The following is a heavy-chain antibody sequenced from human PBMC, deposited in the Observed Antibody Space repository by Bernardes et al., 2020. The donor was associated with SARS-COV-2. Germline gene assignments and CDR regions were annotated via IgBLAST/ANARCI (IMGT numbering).Heavy chain of an antibody. D-gene: IGHD3-10*01. J-gene: IGHJ4*02. V-gene: IGHV1-24*01. Sequence: ASVQVPCKVSVDTLNELSIHGVRQAPGEGLEWMAVFDLVDNERLYAQKFQGRVTLTEDISTETAYMELSSLRPGDTAVYYGATEFVSPYWGQGTLVTVSS. CDR1: VDTLNELS. CDR2: FDLVDNER. CDR3: ATEFVSPY.